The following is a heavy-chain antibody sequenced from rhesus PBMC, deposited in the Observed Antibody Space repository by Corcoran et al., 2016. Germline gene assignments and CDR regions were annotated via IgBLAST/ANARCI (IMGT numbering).Heavy chain of an antibody. V-gene: IGHV3-100*02. CDR3: TSPIWTGYSPFDF. D-gene: IGHD3-3*01. J-gene: IGHJ4*01. Sequence: EVQLVESGGGLVKPGGSLRLSCVASGFTFSSYEMHWVRQAPGKGLEWFSFISESGGTTYSSDSVKGRFTISKDNAKNSVFLQMISLRAEDTALYYCTSPIWTGYSPFDFWGQGVLVTVSS. CDR2: ISESGGTT. CDR1: GFTFSSYE.